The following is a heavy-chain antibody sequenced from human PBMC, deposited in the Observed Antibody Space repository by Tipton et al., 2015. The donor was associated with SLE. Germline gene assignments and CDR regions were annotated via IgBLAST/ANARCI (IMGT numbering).Heavy chain of an antibody. D-gene: IGHD2-15*01. CDR3: ARQAAS. Sequence: GSLRLSCSVSGGSISGGNYYWAWIRQPPGKGLEWIGNVFYDGNTYKNPSLESRVSISVDTSKNHFFLNLTSVTAADTATYYCARQAASWGQGTLVTVSS. J-gene: IGHJ5*01. CDR2: VFYDGNT. CDR1: GGSISGGNYY. V-gene: IGHV4-39*02.